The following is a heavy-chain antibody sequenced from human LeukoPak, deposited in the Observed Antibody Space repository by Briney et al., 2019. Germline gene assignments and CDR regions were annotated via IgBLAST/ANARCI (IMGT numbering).Heavy chain of an antibody. D-gene: IGHD7-27*01. CDR1: GFTFSTHA. V-gene: IGHV3-30-3*01. CDR3: AREILTGYAFDI. Sequence: GGSLRLSCAASGFTFSTHAMHWVRQAPGKGLEWVAFISYDGTNKYCADSVKGRFTISRDNSKGTLYLQMNSLRAEDTALYYCAREILTGYAFDIWGQGTMVTVSS. J-gene: IGHJ3*02. CDR2: ISYDGTNK.